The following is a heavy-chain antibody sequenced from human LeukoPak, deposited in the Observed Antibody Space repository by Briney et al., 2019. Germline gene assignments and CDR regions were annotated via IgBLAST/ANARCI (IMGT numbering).Heavy chain of an antibody. V-gene: IGHV4-59*01. Sequence: SETLSLTCSVSGASINSYYWSWIRQPPGKGLEWIGNIYYNRSTSYHPSLKSRVTIVDPSTNQFSLKLTSVTAADTAVYYCARDRGCGGNLYYFDYWGQGTLVTVSS. J-gene: IGHJ4*02. CDR3: ARDRGCGGNLYYFDY. CDR1: GASINSYY. D-gene: IGHD4-23*01. CDR2: IYYNRST.